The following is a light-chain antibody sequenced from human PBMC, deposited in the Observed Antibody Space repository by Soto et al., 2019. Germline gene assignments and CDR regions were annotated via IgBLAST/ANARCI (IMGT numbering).Light chain of an antibody. V-gene: IGLV2-8*01. CDR2: EVN. CDR3: SSSAGTNSFVL. J-gene: IGLJ3*02. Sequence: QSALTQPPSASGSPGQSVTISCTGTSSDIGGYNSVSWYQQHPGKAPKLMIYEVNKRPLGVPERFSGSKSGNKASLTVSGLQADDEADYYCSSSAGTNSFVLFGGGTQLTVL. CDR1: SSDIGGYNS.